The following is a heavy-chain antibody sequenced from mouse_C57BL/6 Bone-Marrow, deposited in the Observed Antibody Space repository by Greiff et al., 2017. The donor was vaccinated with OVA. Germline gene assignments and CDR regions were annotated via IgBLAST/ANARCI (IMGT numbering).Heavy chain of an antibody. Sequence: EVKVEESGEGLVKPGGSLKLSCAASGFTFSSYAMSWVRQTPEKRLEWVAYISSGGDYIYYADTVKGRFTISRDNARNTLYLQMSSLKSEDTAMYYCTRDQDYGPWFAYWGQGTLVTVSA. D-gene: IGHD1-1*01. J-gene: IGHJ3*01. CDR3: TRDQDYGPWFAY. CDR2: ISSGGDYI. CDR1: GFTFSSYA. V-gene: IGHV5-9-1*02.